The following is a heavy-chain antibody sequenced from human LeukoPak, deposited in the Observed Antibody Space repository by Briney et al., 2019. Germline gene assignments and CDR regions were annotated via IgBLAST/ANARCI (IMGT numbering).Heavy chain of an antibody. Sequence: ASVKVSCKASGYTFTSYGITWVRQATGQGLEWMGWMNPNSGNTGYAQKFQGRVTMTRDTSISTAYMELSRLRSDDTAVYYCATELLTIFDYWGQGTLVTVSS. CDR3: ATELLTIFDY. CDR2: MNPNSGNT. CDR1: GYTFTSYG. J-gene: IGHJ4*02. D-gene: IGHD2-15*01. V-gene: IGHV1-8*02.